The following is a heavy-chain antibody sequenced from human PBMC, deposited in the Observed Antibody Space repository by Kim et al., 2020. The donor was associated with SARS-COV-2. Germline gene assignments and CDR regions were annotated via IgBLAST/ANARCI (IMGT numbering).Heavy chain of an antibody. CDR3: ARGVDDILTGYYVPFDY. D-gene: IGHD3-9*01. J-gene: IGHJ4*02. V-gene: IGHV4-34*01. CDR2: INHSGST. Sequence: SETLSLTCAVYGGSFSGYYWSWIRQPPGKGLEWIGEINHSGSTNYNPSLKSRVTISVDTSKNQFSLKLSSVTAADTAVYYCARGVDDILTGYYVPFDYWGQGTLVTVSS. CDR1: GGSFSGYY.